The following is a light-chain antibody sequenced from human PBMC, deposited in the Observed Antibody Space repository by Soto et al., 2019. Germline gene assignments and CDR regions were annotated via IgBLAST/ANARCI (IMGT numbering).Light chain of an antibody. J-gene: IGLJ2*01. Sequence: QAVVTQEPSLTVSPGGTVTLTCGSSDGPVTSNHYPYWYQQRPVQVPRTLIYDTTNRQSWAPARFSGSLVGVKAALTLSGAQPEDEADYYCLRAYSGGLVFGGGTKLAVL. CDR2: DTT. CDR3: LRAYSGGLV. CDR1: DGPVTSNHY. V-gene: IGLV7-46*01.